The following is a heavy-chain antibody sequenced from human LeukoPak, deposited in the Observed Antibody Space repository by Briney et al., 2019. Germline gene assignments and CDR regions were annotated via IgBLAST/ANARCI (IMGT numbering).Heavy chain of an antibody. CDR3: ARDMERFGELFPNYFDY. J-gene: IGHJ4*02. Sequence: SETLSLTCTVSGVSISSYYWSWIRQPAGKELEWIGRIYTSGSTNYNPSLKSRVTMSVDTSKHQFYLKLSSVAAADTAVYYCARDMERFGELFPNYFDYWGQGTLVTVSS. V-gene: IGHV4-4*07. D-gene: IGHD3-10*01. CDR1: GVSISSYY. CDR2: IYTSGST.